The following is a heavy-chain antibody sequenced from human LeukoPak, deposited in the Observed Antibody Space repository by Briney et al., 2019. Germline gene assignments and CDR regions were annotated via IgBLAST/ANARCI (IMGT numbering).Heavy chain of an antibody. V-gene: IGHV4-4*02. CDR2: IYHSGGT. D-gene: IGHD4/OR15-4a*01. J-gene: IGHJ4*02. CDR1: GDSISNGNW. CDR3: ARSLDYSLSY. Sequence: PSETLSLTCAVSGDSISNGNWWTWVRQPPGKGLEWIGEIYHSGGTNYNPSLKSRVTISEDKSKNQFSLKLSSVTAADTAVYFCARSLDYSLSYWGQGTLVTVSS.